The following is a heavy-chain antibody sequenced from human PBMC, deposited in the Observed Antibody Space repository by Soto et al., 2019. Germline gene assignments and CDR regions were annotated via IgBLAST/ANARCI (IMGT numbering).Heavy chain of an antibody. CDR3: ATGQYYYDSSGYYYS. CDR2: ISSSSSYT. D-gene: IGHD3-22*01. J-gene: IGHJ4*02. Sequence: QVQLVESGGGLVKPGGSLRLSCAASGFTFSDYYMSWIRQAPGKGLEWVSYISSSSSYTNYAHSVKGRFTISRDNAKNSLYLQMNSLRAEDTAVYYCATGQYYYDSSGYYYSWGQGTLVTVSS. V-gene: IGHV3-11*05. CDR1: GFTFSDYY.